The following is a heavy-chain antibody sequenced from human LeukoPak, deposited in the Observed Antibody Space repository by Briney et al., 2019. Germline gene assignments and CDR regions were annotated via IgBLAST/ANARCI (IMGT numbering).Heavy chain of an antibody. CDR2: IKQDGSEK. Sequence: GGSLRLSCAASGFTFSSYWMSWVRQAPGKGLEWVANIKQDGSEKYYVDSVKGRFTISRDNAKNSLYLQMNSLRAEDTAVYYCARGCSGGSCYSDYYYYYMDVWGKGTTVTISS. D-gene: IGHD2-15*01. J-gene: IGHJ6*03. CDR1: GFTFSSYW. CDR3: ARGCSGGSCYSDYYYYYMDV. V-gene: IGHV3-7*01.